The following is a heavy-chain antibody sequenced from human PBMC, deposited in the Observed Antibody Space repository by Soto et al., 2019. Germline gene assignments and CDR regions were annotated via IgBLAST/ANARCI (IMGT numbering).Heavy chain of an antibody. D-gene: IGHD3-22*01. J-gene: IGHJ4*02. CDR2: IYHSGST. CDR3: ARADSTGYYPFDY. Sequence: PSETLSLTCTVSGDAISSGDYYWSWIRQPPGKGLEWIGYIYHSGSTSYNPSLKSRVTISVDTSKNQFSLKLTSVTAAETAVYYCARADSTGYYPFDYWGQGTLVTVSS. CDR1: GDAISSGDYY. V-gene: IGHV4-30-4*01.